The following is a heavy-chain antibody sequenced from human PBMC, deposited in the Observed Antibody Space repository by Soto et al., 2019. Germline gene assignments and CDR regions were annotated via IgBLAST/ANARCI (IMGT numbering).Heavy chain of an antibody. CDR1: GFSLSTSGMR. J-gene: IGHJ3*02. D-gene: IGHD3-22*01. Sequence: ESGPTLVNPTQTLTLTCTFSGFSLSTSGMRVSWIRQPPGKALEWLARIDWDDDKFYSTSLKTRLTISKDTSKNQVVLTMTNMDPVDTATYYCARTTDPYYYDSSGVGDDAFDIWGQGTMVTVSS. CDR3: ARTTDPYYYDSSGVGDDAFDI. CDR2: IDWDDDK. V-gene: IGHV2-70*04.